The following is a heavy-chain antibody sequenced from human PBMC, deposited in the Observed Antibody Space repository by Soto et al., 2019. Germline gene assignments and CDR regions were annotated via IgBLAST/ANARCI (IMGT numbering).Heavy chain of an antibody. CDR2: IYYSGST. Sequence: KTSETLSLTCTVSGGSISSYYWSWIRQPPGKGLEWIGYIYYSGSTNYNPSLKSRVTISVDTSKNQFSLKLSSVTAADTAVYYCARTSYDILTGRLDAFDIWGQGTMVTVSS. CDR1: GGSISSYY. V-gene: IGHV4-59*01. J-gene: IGHJ3*02. CDR3: ARTSYDILTGRLDAFDI. D-gene: IGHD3-9*01.